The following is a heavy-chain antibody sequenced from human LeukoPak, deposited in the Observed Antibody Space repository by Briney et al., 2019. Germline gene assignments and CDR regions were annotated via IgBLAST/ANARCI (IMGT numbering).Heavy chain of an antibody. J-gene: IGHJ4*02. V-gene: IGHV3-23*01. CDR3: AKSVVAVAVNLDC. CDR1: GFTFSSYA. Sequence: PGGSLRLSCAASGFTFSSYAMSWLRQAPGKGLEWVSAISGSGGSTYYADSVKGRFTISRDNSKNTLYLQMHSLGAEDTAVYSCAKSVVAVAVNLDCWRQGTLVTVSS. D-gene: IGHD6-19*01. CDR2: ISGSGGST.